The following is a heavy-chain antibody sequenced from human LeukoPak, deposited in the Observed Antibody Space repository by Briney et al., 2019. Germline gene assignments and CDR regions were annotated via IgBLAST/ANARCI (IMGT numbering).Heavy chain of an antibody. CDR3: ARVGCGGGSCYPDH. Sequence: PSETLSLTCTVSGASISTSYWYWIRQPPGKGLEWIGYIHYSGDINYNPSLKSRVTISAYTSKNQLSLKLSSVTAADTAVYYCARVGCGGGSCYPDHWGQGTLVTVSS. V-gene: IGHV4-59*01. CDR1: GASISTSY. CDR2: IHYSGDI. D-gene: IGHD2-15*01. J-gene: IGHJ4*02.